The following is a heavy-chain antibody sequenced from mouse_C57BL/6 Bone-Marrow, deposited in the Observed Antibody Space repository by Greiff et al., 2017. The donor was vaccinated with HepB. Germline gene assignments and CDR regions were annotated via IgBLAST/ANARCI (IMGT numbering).Heavy chain of an antibody. CDR1: GFSLTSYG. Sequence: VKLVESGPGLVAPSQSLSITCTVSGFSLTSYGVHWVRQPPGKGLEWLVVIWSDGSTTYNTALKSRLSISKDNSKSQVFLKMNSLQTDDTAMYYCASYYGNYRYYAMDYWGQGTSVTVSS. J-gene: IGHJ4*01. CDR2: IWSDGST. D-gene: IGHD2-1*01. V-gene: IGHV2-6*03. CDR3: ASYYGNYRYYAMDY.